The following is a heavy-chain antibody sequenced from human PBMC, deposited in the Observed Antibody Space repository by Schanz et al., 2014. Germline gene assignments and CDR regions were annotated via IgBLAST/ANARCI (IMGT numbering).Heavy chain of an antibody. V-gene: IGHV3-30*19. Sequence: VQLLDSGGGVVQPGTSLILSCSVSGFSLNTYGIHWFRQPAGKGLEWVAVISYDGRNKYYADSVKGRFTISRDSPKNTLYLQMNSLSADDTAVFYCAKGMGYCSGGTCYDYYYYGLDVWGQGTTVTVSS. CDR2: ISYDGRNK. CDR3: AKGMGYCSGGTCYDYYYYGLDV. CDR1: GFSLNTYG. D-gene: IGHD2-15*01. J-gene: IGHJ6*02.